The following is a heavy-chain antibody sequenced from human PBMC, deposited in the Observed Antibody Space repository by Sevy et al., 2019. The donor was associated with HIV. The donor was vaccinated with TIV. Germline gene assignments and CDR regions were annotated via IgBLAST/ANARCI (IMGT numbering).Heavy chain of an antibody. Sequence: GGSLRLSCAASGFTFSIAWMSWVRQVPGKGLEWVGRIKSKTDGGTTDYAAPVKGRFTISRDDSKTTLYLQMNNLRAEDTGVYYCIRSRQLGYTAMVPDYWGQGTLVTVSS. CDR3: IRSRQLGYTAMVPDY. CDR2: IKSKTDGGTT. D-gene: IGHD5-18*01. V-gene: IGHV3-15*01. CDR1: GFTFSIAW. J-gene: IGHJ4*02.